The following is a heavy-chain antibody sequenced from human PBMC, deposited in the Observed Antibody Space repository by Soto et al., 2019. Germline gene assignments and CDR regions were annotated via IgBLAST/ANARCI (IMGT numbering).Heavy chain of an antibody. Sequence: PSETLSLTCAVSGGSISSGGYCWSWIRQPPGKGLEWIGYIYYSGSTNYNPSLKSRVTISVDTSKKQFSLKLSSVTAADTAVYYCARGVRFLELFNENYFDYWGQGTQVTVSS. D-gene: IGHD3-3*01. CDR1: GGSISSGGYC. J-gene: IGHJ4*02. V-gene: IGHV4-61*08. CDR3: ARGVRFLELFNENYFDY. CDR2: IYYSGST.